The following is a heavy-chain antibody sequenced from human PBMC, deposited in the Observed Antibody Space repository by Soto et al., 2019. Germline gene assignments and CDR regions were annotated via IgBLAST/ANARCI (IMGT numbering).Heavy chain of an antibody. V-gene: IGHV4-39*01. J-gene: IGHJ4*02. CDR1: GGSISSSSYY. CDR3: ARHFLYFDY. Sequence: PSDTLSLTCTVSGGSISSSSYYWGWIRQPPGKGLEWSGSIYYSGSTYYNPSLKSRVTISVDTSKNQFSLKLSSVTAADTAVYYGARHFLYFDYWGQGTLVTVSS. CDR2: IYYSGST.